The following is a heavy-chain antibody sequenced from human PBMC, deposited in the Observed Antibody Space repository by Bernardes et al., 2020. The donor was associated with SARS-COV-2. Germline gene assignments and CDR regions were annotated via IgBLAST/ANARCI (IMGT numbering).Heavy chain of an antibody. CDR1: GFTFSRYG. CDR3: SKETDEYSSSSNDY. J-gene: IGHJ4*02. Sequence: GWSLRLSCAASGFTFSRYGMDWVRQAPGKGLEWVGVVSYDGSVKYYADSAKGRFTISRDNSKNTVYLQMNSLRVEDTAVYYCSKETDEYSSSSNDYWGQGTLVTVSS. CDR2: VSYDGSVK. V-gene: IGHV3-30*18. D-gene: IGHD6-6*01.